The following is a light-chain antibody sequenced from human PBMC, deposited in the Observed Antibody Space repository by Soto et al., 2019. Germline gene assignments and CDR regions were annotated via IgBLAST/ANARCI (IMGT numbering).Light chain of an antibody. Sequence: DIQMTQSPASLSSSVGDRFTITCRASQSISYYLNWYQQKPGRAPRLLIYTTSSLQSGVPSKFSGSASGTDFTLTISSLQPEDFATYYCLQDYNYPLTFGGGTKVDIK. CDR2: TTS. CDR1: QSISYY. CDR3: LQDYNYPLT. V-gene: IGKV1-39*01. J-gene: IGKJ4*01.